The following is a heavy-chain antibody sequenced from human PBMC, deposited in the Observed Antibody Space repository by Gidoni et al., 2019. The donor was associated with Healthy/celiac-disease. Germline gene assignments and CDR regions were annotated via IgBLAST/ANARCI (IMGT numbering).Heavy chain of an antibody. J-gene: IGHJ6*02. CDR1: GYTFTSYY. CDR2: INPSGGST. Sequence: QVQLVQSGAEVKKPGASVKVSCKASGYTFTSYYMHWVRQAPGQGLEWMGIINPSGGSTSYAQKFQGRVTMTRDTSTSTVYMELSSLRSEDTAVYYCARGNTAMENYYYYGMDVWGQGTTVTVSS. D-gene: IGHD5-18*01. V-gene: IGHV1-46*01. CDR3: ARGNTAMENYYYYGMDV.